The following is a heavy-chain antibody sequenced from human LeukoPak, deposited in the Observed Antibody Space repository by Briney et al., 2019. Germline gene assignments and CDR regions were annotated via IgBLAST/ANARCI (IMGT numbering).Heavy chain of an antibody. Sequence: RSLRLSCAASGFTFSSYGMHWVPQAPGKGLEWVAVISYDGSNKYYADSVKRRFTISRDNSKNTLYLQMNSLRAEDTAVYYCAKDAFYGSGPGIWGQGTMVTVSS. CDR2: ISYDGSNK. CDR1: GFTFSSYG. J-gene: IGHJ3*02. V-gene: IGHV3-30*18. CDR3: AKDAFYGSGPGI. D-gene: IGHD3-10*01.